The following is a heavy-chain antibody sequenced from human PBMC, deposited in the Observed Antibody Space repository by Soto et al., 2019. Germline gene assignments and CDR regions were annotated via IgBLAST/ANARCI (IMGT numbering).Heavy chain of an antibody. Sequence: GGSLRLSCAASGFTFSNFAMGWVRQAPGKGLEWVSATGGGGGSTYYAASVKGRFTISRDNSKNMLFLQMTSLRADDTAVYFCAKTAEAVAGTVYGYWGQGTLVTVSS. CDR2: TGGGGGST. D-gene: IGHD6-19*01. V-gene: IGHV3-23*01. CDR1: GFTFSNFA. CDR3: AKTAEAVAGTVYGY. J-gene: IGHJ4*02.